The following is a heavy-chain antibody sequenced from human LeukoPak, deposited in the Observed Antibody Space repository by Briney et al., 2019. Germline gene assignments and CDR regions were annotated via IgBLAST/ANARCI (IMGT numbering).Heavy chain of an antibody. V-gene: IGHV3-30*18. CDR2: LSSDGIKT. J-gene: IGHJ4*02. CDR1: GFTLRDYS. Sequence: GGSLRLSCAASGFTLRDYSTHWVRQAPGKGLEWLATLSSDGIKTNYADSVKGRFTFSRDISKNTLYLHMNSLRTEDTALYYCAKDLMRGLYRPLDFWGQGTLVTVSS. D-gene: IGHD6-19*01. CDR3: AKDLMRGLYRPLDF.